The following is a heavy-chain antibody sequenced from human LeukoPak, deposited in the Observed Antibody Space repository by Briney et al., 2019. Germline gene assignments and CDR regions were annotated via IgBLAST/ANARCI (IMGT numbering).Heavy chain of an antibody. CDR1: GLTFSSYG. V-gene: IGHV3-23*01. CDR3: AKMQGYFDY. CDR2: ITGDGTTT. J-gene: IGHJ4*02. Sequence: PGGSLRLSCEASGLTFSSYGMSWVRQAPGKGLQWVSAITGDGTTTYYADSVKGRFTISRDNSKNMLCLQMSSLRAEDTAVYYCAKMQGYFDYWGQGTLVPVSS.